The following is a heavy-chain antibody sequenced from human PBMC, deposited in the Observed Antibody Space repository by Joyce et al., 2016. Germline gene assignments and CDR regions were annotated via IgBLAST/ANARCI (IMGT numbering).Heavy chain of an antibody. CDR3: AREWELALDL. Sequence: QVQLQESGPGLVKPSETLSLTCSVSSGSVSGSSYYWSWIRQSPGKGREWIGYIYYSRSTKYNPSLKSRVTISLDTSKNQFSLSLRSVTAADTAVYYCAREWELALDLWGQGTLVTVSS. CDR1: SGSVSGSSYY. V-gene: IGHV4-61*01. D-gene: IGHD1-26*01. J-gene: IGHJ5*02. CDR2: IYYSRST.